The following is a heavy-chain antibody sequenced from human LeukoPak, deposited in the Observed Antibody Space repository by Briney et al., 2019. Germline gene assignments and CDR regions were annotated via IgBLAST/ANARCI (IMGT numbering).Heavy chain of an antibody. CDR3: ARGYTSSSGRPDY. CDR2: IYYSGNT. CDR1: GDSISNYY. D-gene: IGHD6-6*01. Sequence: PSETLSLTCTVSGDSISNYYWSWIRQPPGKGREGIGYIYYSGNTNYNPSLKSRVTISVDTSKNQFSLKLNSVTTADTAVYYCARGYTSSSGRPDYWGQGTLVTVSS. V-gene: IGHV4-59*01. J-gene: IGHJ4*02.